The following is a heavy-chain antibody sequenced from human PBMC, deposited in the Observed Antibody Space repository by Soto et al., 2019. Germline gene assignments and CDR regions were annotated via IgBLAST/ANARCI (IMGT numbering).Heavy chain of an antibody. Sequence: EVQLVESGGGLVKPGGSLRLSCAASGFTFSNVWMNWVRQAPGKGLEWVGRIKSKTDGGTTDYAAPVTGRFTIARDDSKTTLYLQMNSLKTEDTAVYYCTPLALKYSSGWYEFSDWGQGTLVTVSS. V-gene: IGHV3-15*07. CDR1: GFTFSNVW. CDR2: IKSKTDGGTT. J-gene: IGHJ4*02. CDR3: TPLALKYSSGWYEFSD. D-gene: IGHD6-19*01.